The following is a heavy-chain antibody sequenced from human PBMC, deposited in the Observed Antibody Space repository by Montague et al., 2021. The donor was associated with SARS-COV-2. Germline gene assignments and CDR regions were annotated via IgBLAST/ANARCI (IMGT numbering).Heavy chain of an antibody. D-gene: IGHD2-15*01. CDR3: AKCTPEAAPEN. CDR2: IYSGGITT. V-gene: IGHV3-23*03. CDR1: GFTVRSYA. J-gene: IGHJ4*02. Sequence: RLSWSASGFTVRSYAMSWVRHAPGKGLEWVSLIYSGGITTYHADSVKGRFTISRDNSKNTLYLQMDSLRVEDTAVYYCAKCTPEAAPENWGQGTLVTVSS.